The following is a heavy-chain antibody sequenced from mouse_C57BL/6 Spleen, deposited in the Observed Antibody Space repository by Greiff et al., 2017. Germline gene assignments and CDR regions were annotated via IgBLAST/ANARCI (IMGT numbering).Heavy chain of an antibody. J-gene: IGHJ2*01. CDR1: GYTFTSYW. CDR2: IDPSDSYT. D-gene: IGHD6-1*01. Sequence: QVQLQQPGAELVMPGASVKLSCKASGYTFTSYWMHWVKQRPGQGLEWIGEIDPSDSYTNYNQKFKGKSTLTVDKSSSTAYMQLSSLTSEDSAVYYCARRTPLYYFGDWGHGATLTVSS. V-gene: IGHV1-69*01. CDR3: ARRTPLYYFGD.